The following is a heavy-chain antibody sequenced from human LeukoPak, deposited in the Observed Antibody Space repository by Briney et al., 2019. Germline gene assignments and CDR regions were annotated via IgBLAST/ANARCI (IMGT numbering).Heavy chain of an antibody. J-gene: IGHJ3*02. CDR1: GYTFTGYY. CDR2: INPNSGGT. D-gene: IGHD1-26*01. Sequence: GAPVKVSCKASGYTFTGYYMHWVRQAPGQGLEWMGWINPNSGGTNYAQKFQGRVTMTRDTSISTAYMELSRLRSDDTAVYYCARDRANIVGATNAFDIWGQGTMVTVSS. CDR3: ARDRANIVGATNAFDI. V-gene: IGHV1-2*02.